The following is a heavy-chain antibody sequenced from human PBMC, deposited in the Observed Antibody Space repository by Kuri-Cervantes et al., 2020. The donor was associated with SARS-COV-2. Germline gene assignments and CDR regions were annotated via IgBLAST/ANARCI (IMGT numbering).Heavy chain of an antibody. CDR1: GYTFTSYY. D-gene: IGHD1-26*01. Sequence: ASVKVSCKASGYTFTSYYMHWVRQAPGQGLEWMGIINPSGGSTSYAQKFQGRVTMTRDTSTSTVYMELRSLRSDDTAVYYCARGLERGRVSYWGQGTLVTVSS. J-gene: IGHJ4*02. V-gene: IGHV1-46*01. CDR2: INPSGGST. CDR3: ARGLERGRVSY.